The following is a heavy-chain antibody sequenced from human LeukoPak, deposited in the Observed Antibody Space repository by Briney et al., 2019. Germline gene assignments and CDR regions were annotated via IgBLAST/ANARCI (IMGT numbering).Heavy chain of an antibody. D-gene: IGHD3-10*01. CDR3: ARGPPWFGEYYFDY. CDR1: GYTLTKLC. Sequence: ASVKVSCKVSGYTLTKLCMHWVRQAPGKGLEWMGNFDPEDGETIYAQKFQGRVTITADESTSTAYMELSSLRSEDTAVYYCARGPPWFGEYYFDYWGQGTLVTVSS. J-gene: IGHJ4*02. CDR2: FDPEDGET. V-gene: IGHV1-24*01.